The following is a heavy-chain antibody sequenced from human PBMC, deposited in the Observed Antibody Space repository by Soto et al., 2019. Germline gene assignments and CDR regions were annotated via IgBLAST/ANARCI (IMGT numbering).Heavy chain of an antibody. D-gene: IGHD3-16*01. CDR3: AREMAGLGGEYDS. V-gene: IGHV1-18*01. Sequence: QVQLVQSGAEVKNPGASVKVSCKTSGYTFTKYGVGWVRQAPGQGLEWMGWISGSSGNANYAEKVQGRITLTTDTSTSTAYIALRSLRSDDTAVYYCAREMAGLGGEYDSWGQGTLVTVSS. CDR2: ISGSSGNA. CDR1: GYTFTKYG. J-gene: IGHJ4*02.